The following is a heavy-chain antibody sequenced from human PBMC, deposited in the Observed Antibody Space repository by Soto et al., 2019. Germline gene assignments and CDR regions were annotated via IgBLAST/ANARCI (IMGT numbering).Heavy chain of an antibody. CDR3: ARMWLVSGRIYYFDY. V-gene: IGHV4-39*01. J-gene: IGHJ4*02. D-gene: IGHD6-19*01. CDR1: GGSISSSSYY. Sequence: KPSETLSLTCTVSGGSISSSSYYWGWIRQPPGKGLEWIGSIYYSGSTYYNPSLKSRVTISVDTSKNQFSLKLSSVTAADTAVYYCARMWLVSGRIYYFDYWGRGTLVTVSS. CDR2: IYYSGST.